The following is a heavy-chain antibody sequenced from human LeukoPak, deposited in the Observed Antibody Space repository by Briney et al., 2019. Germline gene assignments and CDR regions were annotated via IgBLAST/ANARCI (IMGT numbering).Heavy chain of an antibody. CDR2: INPNSGGT. CDR3: ASHRYCSSTSCYRSYYFDY. D-gene: IGHD2-2*01. V-gene: IGHV1-2*02. Sequence: ASVKVSCKASGYTFTGYYMHWVRQAPGQGLEWMGWINPNSGGTNYAQKFQGRVTMTRDTSISTAYMELSRLRSDDTAVYYCASHRYCSSTSCYRSYYFDYWGQGTLVTVSS. J-gene: IGHJ4*02. CDR1: GYTFTGYY.